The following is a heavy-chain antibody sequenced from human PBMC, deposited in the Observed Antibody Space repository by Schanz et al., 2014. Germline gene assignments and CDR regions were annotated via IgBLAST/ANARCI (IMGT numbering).Heavy chain of an antibody. V-gene: IGHV1-46*01. CDR1: GYPFTNYY. J-gene: IGHJ4*02. D-gene: IGHD2-15*01. CDR3: ARGSLAGYVALLMAANDY. CDR2: VNPGGGST. Sequence: QVHLEQSGPEVKKPGASVKLSCRASGYPFTNYYIHWVRQAPGQGLEWMGSVNPGGGSTSVAQRFQTRVTLTRDTSTGTAYLGLTRLRFEDTAVYYCARGSLAGYVALLMAANDYWGQGTLLTVSS.